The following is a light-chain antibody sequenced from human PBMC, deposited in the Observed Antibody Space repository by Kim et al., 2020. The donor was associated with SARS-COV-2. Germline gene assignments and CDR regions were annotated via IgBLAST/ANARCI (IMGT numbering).Light chain of an antibody. J-gene: IGKJ5*01. V-gene: IGKV3-11*01. CDR2: DAS. Sequence: SLSPGERATLSCRASQSVSSYLAWYQQKPGQAPRLLIYDASNRATGIPARFSGSGSGTDLTLTISSLEPEDFAVYYCQQRSNWPTFGQGTRLEIK. CDR1: QSVSSY. CDR3: QQRSNWPT.